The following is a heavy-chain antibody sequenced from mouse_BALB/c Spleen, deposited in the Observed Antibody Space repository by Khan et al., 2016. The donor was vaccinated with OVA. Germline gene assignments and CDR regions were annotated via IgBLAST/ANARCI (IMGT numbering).Heavy chain of an antibody. V-gene: IGHV2-6-1*01. J-gene: IGHJ4*01. CDR1: GFSLTNYG. D-gene: IGHD2-10*01. CDR2: IWNDGTT. CDR3: ARQPYYHYNIMDY. Sequence: QMQLEESGPGLAAPSQSLSITCTISGFSLTNYGVHWVRQPPGKGLEWLVVIWNDGTTTYTSSLKSRLTITKDNSQSQVFLKMNSLQTDDTAIYFCARQPYYHYNIMDYWGQGTSVTVSS.